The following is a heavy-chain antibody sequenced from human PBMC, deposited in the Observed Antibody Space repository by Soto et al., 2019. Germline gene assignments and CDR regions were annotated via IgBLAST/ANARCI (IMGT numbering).Heavy chain of an antibody. J-gene: IGHJ6*02. V-gene: IGHV3-30*03. CDR2: ISYDSTKT. CDR3: ARTRSAWSDFHYYSLDV. CDR1: GFTFNSYG. D-gene: IGHD1-26*01. Sequence: LRLSCAASGFTFNSYGMHWVRQGPGNGLEWVAFISYDSTKTYYADSVKGRFTISRDNSNSALYVQMNSLTGEDTAVYYCARTRSAWSDFHYYSLDVWGQGTTVTVSS.